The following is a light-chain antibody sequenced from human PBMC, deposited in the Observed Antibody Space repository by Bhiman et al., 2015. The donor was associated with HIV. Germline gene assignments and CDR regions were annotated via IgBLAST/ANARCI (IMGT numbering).Light chain of an antibody. V-gene: IGLV3-1*01. CDR1: KLGDKY. CDR2: QNN. Sequence: SYELTQPPSVSVSPGQTASITCSGDKLGDKYVCWYQQKPGQSPVLVIYQNNKRPSGIPERFSGSNSGNTATLTISGTQAMDEADYYCQAWDSSTEVFGTGTKVTVL. J-gene: IGLJ1*01. CDR3: QAWDSSTEV.